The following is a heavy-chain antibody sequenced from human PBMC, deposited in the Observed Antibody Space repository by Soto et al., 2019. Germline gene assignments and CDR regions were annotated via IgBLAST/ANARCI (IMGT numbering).Heavy chain of an antibody. CDR2: ISYDGSNK. J-gene: IGHJ6*02. Sequence: PGGSLRLSCAASGFTFSSYGMHWVRQAPGKGLEWVAVISYDGSNKYYADSVKGRFTISRDNSKNTLYLQMNSLRAEDTAVYYCAKAWIPYYDFWSGYYTSGMDVWGQGTTVTV. CDR3: AKAWIPYYDFWSGYYTSGMDV. D-gene: IGHD3-3*01. CDR1: GFTFSSYG. V-gene: IGHV3-30*18.